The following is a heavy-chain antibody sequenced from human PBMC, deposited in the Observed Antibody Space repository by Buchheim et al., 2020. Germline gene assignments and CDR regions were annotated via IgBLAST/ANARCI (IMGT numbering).Heavy chain of an antibody. CDR3: AKDVGFDIVATISDY. CDR2: ISGSGGST. CDR1: GFTFSSYA. D-gene: IGHD5-12*01. J-gene: IGHJ4*02. Sequence: EVQLLESGGGLVQPGGSLRLSCAASGFTFSSYAMSWVRQAPGKGLEWVSAISGSGGSTYYADSVKGRFTISRDNSQHTLVLQMNSLRAEHTAVYYCAKDVGFDIVATISDYWGQGTL. V-gene: IGHV3-23*01.